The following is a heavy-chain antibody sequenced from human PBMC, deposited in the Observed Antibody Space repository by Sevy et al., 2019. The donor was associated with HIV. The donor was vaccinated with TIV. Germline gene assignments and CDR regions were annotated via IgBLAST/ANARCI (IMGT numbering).Heavy chain of an antibody. CDR1: GGSISSYY. J-gene: IGHJ6*03. CDR3: ARGGRGFGELFGYYYDYMDV. D-gene: IGHD3-10*01. V-gene: IGHV4-59*01. CDR2: IYYSGST. Sequence: SETLSLTCTVSGGSISSYYWSWIRQPPGKGLEWIGYIYYSGSTNYNPSLKSRVTISVDTSKNQFSLKLSSVTAADTAVYYCARGGRGFGELFGYYYDYMDVWGKGTTVTVSS.